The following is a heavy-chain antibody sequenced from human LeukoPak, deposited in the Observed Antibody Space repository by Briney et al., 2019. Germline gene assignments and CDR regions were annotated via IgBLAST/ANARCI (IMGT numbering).Heavy chain of an antibody. CDR2: IFPADSDT. Sequence: GEPLKTSGKGSGYKFATDWIGWVRQMPGKGLGWMGIIFPADSDTRYNTSFQGQVTISSDKSITTAYLQWSSLKASDTAMYYCGRHNSGYSYGDWGQGTLVTVSS. V-gene: IGHV5-51*01. CDR3: GRHNSGYSYGD. CDR1: GYKFATDW. D-gene: IGHD5-18*01. J-gene: IGHJ4*02.